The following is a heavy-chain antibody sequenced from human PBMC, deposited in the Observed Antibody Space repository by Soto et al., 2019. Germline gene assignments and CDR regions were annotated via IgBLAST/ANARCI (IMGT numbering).Heavy chain of an antibody. CDR1: GGTFSSYT. CDR3: ARNPHVLRYFDPELPFDI. CDR2: IIPILGIA. J-gene: IGHJ3*02. D-gene: IGHD3-9*01. Sequence: SVKVSCKASGGTFSSYTISWVRQAPGQGLEWMGRIIPILGIANYAQKFQGRVTITADKSTSTAYMELSSLRSEDTAVYYCARNPHVLRYFDPELPFDIWGQGTMVTVSS. V-gene: IGHV1-69*02.